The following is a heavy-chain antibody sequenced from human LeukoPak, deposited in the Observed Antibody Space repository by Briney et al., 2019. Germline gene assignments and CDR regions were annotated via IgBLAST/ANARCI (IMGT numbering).Heavy chain of an antibody. CDR1: GFTFSNAW. V-gene: IGHV3-15*07. Sequence: GGSRRLSCAASGFTFSNAWMNWVRQAPGKGLEWVGRIKSKTDGGTTDYAAPVKGRFTISRDDSKNTLYLQMNSLKTEDTAVYYCARGRCPEGRYCGYFDYWGQGTLVTVSS. CDR2: IKSKTDGGTT. J-gene: IGHJ4*02. CDR3: ARGRCPEGRYCGYFDY. D-gene: IGHD6-19*01.